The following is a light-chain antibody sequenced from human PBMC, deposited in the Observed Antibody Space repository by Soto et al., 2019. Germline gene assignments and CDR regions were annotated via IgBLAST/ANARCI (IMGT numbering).Light chain of an antibody. V-gene: IGKV3-11*01. CDR1: QSVSSQ. J-gene: IGKJ4*01. CDR3: QQRGNWPSLT. CDR2: DAS. Sequence: EIVLTQSPATLSLSPGERATLYCRASQSVSSQLAWYQQKPGQAPRLLIYDASNRATGIPARFRGSGSGTDFTLTISSLEPEDFAVYYCQQRGNWPSLTFGGGTKVDIK.